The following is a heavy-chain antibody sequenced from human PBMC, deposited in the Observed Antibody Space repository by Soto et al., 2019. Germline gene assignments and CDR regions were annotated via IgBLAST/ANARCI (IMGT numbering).Heavy chain of an antibody. CDR3: GRDRGYSSGYYLTIDY. J-gene: IGHJ4*02. D-gene: IGHD3-22*01. CDR2: ISAYNGNT. CDR1: GYTFTSYG. Sequence: ASVKVSCKASGYTFTSYGISWVRQAPGQGLEWMGWISAYNGNTNYAQKLQGRVTMTTDTSTSTAYMELRSLRSDDTAVYYCGRDRGYSSGYYLTIDYWGQGTLVTVSS. V-gene: IGHV1-18*01.